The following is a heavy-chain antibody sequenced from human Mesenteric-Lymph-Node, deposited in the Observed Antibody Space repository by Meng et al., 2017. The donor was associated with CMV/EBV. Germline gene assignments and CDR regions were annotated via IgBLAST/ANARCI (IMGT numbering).Heavy chain of an antibody. J-gene: IGHJ6*02. CDR1: GFTFSTYG. D-gene: IGHD5-18*01. V-gene: IGHV3-30*02. Sequence: GESLKISCATSGFTFSTYGMHWVRQAPGKGLEWVTFIRYDGDREYYADSVKGRFTISRDNSKNTLYLQMNSLRAEDTAVYYCAKADTSMWIYYYYATDVWGQGTTVTVSS. CDR3: AKADTSMWIYYYYATDV. CDR2: IRYDGDRE.